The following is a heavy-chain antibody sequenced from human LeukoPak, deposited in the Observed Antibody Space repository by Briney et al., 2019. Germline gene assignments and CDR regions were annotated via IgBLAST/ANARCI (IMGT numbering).Heavy chain of an antibody. CDR1: GSTFSSYS. CDR2: ISSSSSYI. Sequence: GGSLRLSCAASGSTFSSYSMNWVRQAPGKGLEWVSSISSSSSYIYYADSVKGRFTISRDNAKNSLYLQMNSLRAEDTAVYYCARGAAAGSNWFDPWGQGTLVTVSS. J-gene: IGHJ5*02. V-gene: IGHV3-21*01. D-gene: IGHD6-13*01. CDR3: ARGAAAGSNWFDP.